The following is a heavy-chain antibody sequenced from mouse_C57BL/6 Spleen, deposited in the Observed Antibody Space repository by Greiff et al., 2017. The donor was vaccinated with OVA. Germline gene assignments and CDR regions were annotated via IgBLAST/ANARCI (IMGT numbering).Heavy chain of an antibody. CDR3: VYGPYAMDY. D-gene: IGHD1-1*01. CDR2: IRSKSNNYAT. Sequence: VQRVESGGGLVQPKGSLKLSCAASGFSFNTYAMNWVRQAPGKGLEWVARIRSKSNNYATYYADSVKDRFTISRDDSESMLYLQMNNLKTEDTAMYYCVYGPYAMDYWGQGTSVTVSS. CDR1: GFSFNTYA. V-gene: IGHV10-1*01. J-gene: IGHJ4*01.